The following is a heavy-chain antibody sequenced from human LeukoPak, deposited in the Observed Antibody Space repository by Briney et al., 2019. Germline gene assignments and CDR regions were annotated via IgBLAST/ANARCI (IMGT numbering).Heavy chain of an antibody. CDR2: IIPIFGTA. V-gene: IGHV1-69*05. Sequence: SVKVSCKASGGTFSSYAISWVRQAPGQGLEWMGRIIPIFGTANYAQKFQGRVTITTDESTSTAYMELSSLRSEDTAVYYCARDGGLDYYDSSGYYEGSDYWGQETLVTVSS. CDR3: ARDGGLDYYDSSGYYEGSDY. D-gene: IGHD3-22*01. J-gene: IGHJ4*02. CDR1: GGTFSSYA.